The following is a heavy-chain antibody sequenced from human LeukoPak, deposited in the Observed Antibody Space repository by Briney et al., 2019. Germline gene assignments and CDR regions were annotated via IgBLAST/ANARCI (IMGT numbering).Heavy chain of an antibody. CDR2: ISAYNGNT. V-gene: IGHV1-18*01. CDR1: GYTFSSYD. Sequence: GASVKVSCKASGYTFSSYDISWVRQAPGKGLEWMGWISAYNGNTNYAQKVKGRVTMTTDTSTSTAYMEMRRLREDDTAVYYCASMGRIAAGTTTITHWFDRWGQGTLVTVSS. CDR3: ASMGRIAAGTTTITHWFDR. D-gene: IGHD6-13*01. J-gene: IGHJ5*02.